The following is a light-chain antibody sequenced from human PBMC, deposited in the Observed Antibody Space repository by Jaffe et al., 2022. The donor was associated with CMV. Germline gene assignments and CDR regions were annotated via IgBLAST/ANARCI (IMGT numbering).Light chain of an antibody. CDR1: QGINTY. V-gene: IGKV1-39*01. J-gene: IGKJ1*01. CDR3: QQSYDNFLT. CDR2: GAF. Sequence: DIQMTQFPSSVSVSVGDRVTITCRSSQGINTYLNWYQVSPGKAPRLLIFGAFSLQSGVPSRFSGSGSGTEFTLTINGLQPEDFGSYYCQQSYDNFLTFGQGTRVEVK.